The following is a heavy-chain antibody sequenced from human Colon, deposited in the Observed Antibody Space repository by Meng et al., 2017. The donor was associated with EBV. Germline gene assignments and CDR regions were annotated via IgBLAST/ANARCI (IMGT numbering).Heavy chain of an antibody. CDR3: ARVSSGWDYFDY. J-gene: IGHJ4*02. Sequence: HVTLQESGTGLVKPSQTLSLTCTVSGGSVSSGGYYWTWIRQHPGKGLEWVGHIYYSGSTFYNPSLKRRVIISIDTSKNQFSLNLRSVTAADTAVYYCARVSSGWDYFDYWGQGTLVTVSS. CDR2: IYYSGST. CDR1: GGSVSSGGYY. V-gene: IGHV4-31*03. D-gene: IGHD6-19*01.